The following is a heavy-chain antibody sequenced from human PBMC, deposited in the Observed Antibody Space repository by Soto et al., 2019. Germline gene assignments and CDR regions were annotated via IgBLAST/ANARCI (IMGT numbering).Heavy chain of an antibody. Sequence: QVHLVQSGAEVKKPGASVKVSCKASGYTFTNYVISWVRQAPGEGLEWVGWINTANDNKLYAQKLQGRLPLTTDPSPSTADMDLTTRRSDDTAVYCCARYTGAASFDFWAQGNLVTVSS. CDR2: INTANDNK. CDR3: ARYTGAASFDF. D-gene: IGHD2-15*01. V-gene: IGHV1-18*01. CDR1: GYTFTNYV. J-gene: IGHJ4*02.